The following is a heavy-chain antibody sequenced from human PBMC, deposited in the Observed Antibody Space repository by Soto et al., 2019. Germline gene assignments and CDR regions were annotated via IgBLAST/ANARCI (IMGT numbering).Heavy chain of an antibody. CDR3: AHHPYYGLGSYYFDY. Sequence: QITLKESGPTLVRPTQTLTLTCTFSGFSLTTSGVGVGWIRQPPGKALEWLAVIYWDDDKRYSSSLKSRLTITKDPSKNQVVLTMTNMDPVDTATYYCAHHPYYGLGSYYFDYWGQGTLVTVSS. V-gene: IGHV2-5*02. CDR1: GFSLTTSGVG. CDR2: IYWDDDK. J-gene: IGHJ4*02. D-gene: IGHD3-10*01.